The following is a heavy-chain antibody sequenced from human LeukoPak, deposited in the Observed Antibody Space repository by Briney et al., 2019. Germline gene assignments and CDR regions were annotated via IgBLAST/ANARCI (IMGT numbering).Heavy chain of an antibody. D-gene: IGHD3-9*01. CDR3: ARDCPDILTGYATYNWFDP. V-gene: IGHV1-69*05. CDR2: IIPIFGTA. J-gene: IGHJ5*02. Sequence: SVKVSCKASGGTLSSYAISWVRQAPGQGLEWMGGIIPIFGTANYAQKFQGRVTITTDESTSTAYMELSSLRSEDTAVYYCARDCPDILTGYATYNWFDPWGQGTLVTVSS. CDR1: GGTLSSYA.